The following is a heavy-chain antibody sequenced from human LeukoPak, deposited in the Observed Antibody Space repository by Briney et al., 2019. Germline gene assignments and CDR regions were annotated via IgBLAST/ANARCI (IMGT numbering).Heavy chain of an antibody. CDR1: GFTFSSYS. CDR2: ISSSSSYI. J-gene: IGHJ4*02. Sequence: GGSLRLSCAASGFTFSSYSMNWVRQAPGKGLEWVSSISSSSSYIYYADSVKGRFTISGDNAKNSLYLQMNSLRAEDTAVYYCASNIQLWAFDYWGQGTLVTVSS. V-gene: IGHV3-21*01. D-gene: IGHD5-18*01. CDR3: ASNIQLWAFDY.